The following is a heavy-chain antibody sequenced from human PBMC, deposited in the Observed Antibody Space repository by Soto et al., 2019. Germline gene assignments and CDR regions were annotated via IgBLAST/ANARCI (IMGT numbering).Heavy chain of an antibody. CDR3: ARGNSGDDDEFDY. Sequence: ASVKVSCKATGYTFTGYYIHWVRQAPGQGLEWMGWINPKSGGTYYVQKYQGRVTMTRDTSMSSAYMELSRLRVDDTATYYCARGNSGDDDEFDYWGQGTPVTAPQ. D-gene: IGHD5-12*01. CDR2: INPKSGGT. V-gene: IGHV1-2*02. J-gene: IGHJ4*02. CDR1: GYTFTGYY.